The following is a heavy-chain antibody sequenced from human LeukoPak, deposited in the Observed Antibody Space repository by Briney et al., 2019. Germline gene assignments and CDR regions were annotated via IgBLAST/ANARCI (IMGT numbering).Heavy chain of an antibody. V-gene: IGHV1-2*02. CDR1: GYTFTGYY. CDR3: ARDLSGGGLDY. D-gene: IGHD3-10*01. Sequence: ASVKVSCKASGYTFTGYYMHWVRQAPGQGLELMGWINPNSGGTNYAQKFQGRVTMTRDTSNSTAYMELCRLRSDDTAVYYCARDLSGGGLDYWGQGTLVTVPS. J-gene: IGHJ4*02. CDR2: INPNSGGT.